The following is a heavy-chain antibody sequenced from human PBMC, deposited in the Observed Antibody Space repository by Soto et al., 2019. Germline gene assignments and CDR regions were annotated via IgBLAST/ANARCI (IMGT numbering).Heavy chain of an antibody. J-gene: IGHJ5*02. CDR1: GGSISSSSYY. Sequence: QLQLQESGPGLVKPSETLSLTCTVSGGSISSSSYYWGWIRQPPGKGLEWIGSIYYSGSTYYNPSLKSRVTISVDTSKNQFSLKLSSVTAADTAVYYCARLYGVYYDFWSGYSPGWFDPWGQGTLVTVSS. D-gene: IGHD3-3*01. CDR2: IYYSGST. CDR3: ARLYGVYYDFWSGYSPGWFDP. V-gene: IGHV4-39*01.